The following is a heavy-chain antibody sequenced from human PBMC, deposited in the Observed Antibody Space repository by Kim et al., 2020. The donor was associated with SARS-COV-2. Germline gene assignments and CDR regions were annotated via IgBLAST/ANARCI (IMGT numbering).Heavy chain of an antibody. D-gene: IGHD6-13*01. Sequence: GGSLRLSCAASGFTFSNAWMSWVRQAPGKGLEWVGRIKSKTDGGTTDYAAPVKGRFTISRDDSKNTLYLQMNSLKTEDTAVYYCTTDPPRIAAAGTPGFDYWGQGTLVTVSS. CDR1: GFTFSNAW. CDR2: IKSKTDGGTT. J-gene: IGHJ4*02. V-gene: IGHV3-15*01. CDR3: TTDPPRIAAAGTPGFDY.